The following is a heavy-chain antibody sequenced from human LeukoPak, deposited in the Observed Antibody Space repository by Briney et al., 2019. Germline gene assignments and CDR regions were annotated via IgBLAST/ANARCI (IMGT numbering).Heavy chain of an antibody. Sequence: SETLALTCTVSVGSISSSSYYWGWVRQPPGKGLEWVGSVYYSVSTYYNPCLKSLVTLSVDTSKNQFSLQLSSVTAGDTAVYYCARLGYYYDSSGYPADYWGQGTLVTVSS. CDR3: ARLGYYYDSSGYPADY. J-gene: IGHJ4*02. D-gene: IGHD3-22*01. CDR1: VGSISSSSYY. CDR2: VYYSVST. V-gene: IGHV4-39*01.